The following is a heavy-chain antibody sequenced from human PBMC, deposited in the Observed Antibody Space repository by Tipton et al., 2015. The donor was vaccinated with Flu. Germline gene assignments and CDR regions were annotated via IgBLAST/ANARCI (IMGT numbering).Heavy chain of an antibody. CDR1: GGTFSSYA. V-gene: IGHV1-69*01. CDR2: IIPILGIA. Sequence: QSGAEVKKPGSSVKVSCKASGGTFSSYAISWVRQAPGQGLEWMGGIIPILGIANYAQKFQGRVTITADESTSTAYMELSSLRSEDTAVYYCAREGGYSYGFATYGMGVWGQGTTVTVSS. J-gene: IGHJ6*02. D-gene: IGHD5-18*01. CDR3: AREGGYSYGFATYGMGV.